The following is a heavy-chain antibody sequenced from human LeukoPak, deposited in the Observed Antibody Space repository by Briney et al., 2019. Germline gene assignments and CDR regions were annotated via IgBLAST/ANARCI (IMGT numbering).Heavy chain of an antibody. Sequence: GASVKVSCKASGYTFTGYYMHWVRQAPGQGLEWMGWINPNSGGTNYAQKFQGRVTMTRDTSISTAYMELSRLRSDDTAVYYYARQQIRFGKSGQIYWGQGTLVTVSS. V-gene: IGHV1-2*02. J-gene: IGHJ4*02. D-gene: IGHD3-10*01. CDR2: INPNSGGT. CDR1: GYTFTGYY. CDR3: ARQQIRFGKSGQIY.